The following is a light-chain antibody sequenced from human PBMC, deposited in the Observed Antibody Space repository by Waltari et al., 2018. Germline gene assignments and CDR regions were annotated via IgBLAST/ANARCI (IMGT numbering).Light chain of an antibody. CDR3: SSYAGSNNVV. V-gene: IGLV2-8*01. J-gene: IGLJ2*01. CDR1: SSHAGGYNS. Sequence: QSALTQPPSASGSLGPSVTLSSTGTSSHAGGYNSVSWYQQPPGKAPKLMIYEVSKRPSWVPDRFSGSKSGNTASLTVSGLQAEDEADYYCSSYAGSNNVVFGGGTKLTVL. CDR2: EVS.